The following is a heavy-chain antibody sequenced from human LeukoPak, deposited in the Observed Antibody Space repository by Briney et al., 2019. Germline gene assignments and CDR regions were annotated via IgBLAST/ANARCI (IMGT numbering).Heavy chain of an antibody. CDR3: ARGNGWVCSSTSCYNWFDP. D-gene: IGHD2-2*01. CDR2: IYYSGST. J-gene: IGHJ5*02. CDR1: GGSISSYY. Sequence: SDTQSLTCSVSGGSISSYYWSWMPQPPGKGLEWGGDIYYSGSTNYNPSLKSRVTISVDTSKNQFSLKLSSVTAADTAVYYCARGNGWVCSSTSCYNWFDPWGQGTLVTVSS. V-gene: IGHV4-59*07.